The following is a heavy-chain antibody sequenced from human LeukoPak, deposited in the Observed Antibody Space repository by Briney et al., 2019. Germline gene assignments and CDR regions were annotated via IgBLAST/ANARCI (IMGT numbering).Heavy chain of an antibody. V-gene: IGHV4-61*01. CDR3: ARADYGSGSRFDP. J-gene: IGHJ5*02. Sequence: SETLSLTCTVSGGSISSGSYYWSWIRQPPGKGLEWIGYIYSSGSTNYNPSLKSRVTISVDTSKNQFSLKLSSVTAADTAVYYCARADYGSGSRFDPWGQGTLVTVSS. D-gene: IGHD3-10*01. CDR1: GGSISSGSYY. CDR2: IYSSGST.